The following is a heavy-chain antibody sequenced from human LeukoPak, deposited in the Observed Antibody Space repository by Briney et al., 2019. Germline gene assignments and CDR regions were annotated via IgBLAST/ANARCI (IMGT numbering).Heavy chain of an antibody. CDR2: ISSSGYTI. CDR1: GFTFSNHD. D-gene: IGHD3-3*01. CDR3: ARDFDFWSGGGGLDV. V-gene: IGHV3-48*03. J-gene: IGHJ6*02. Sequence: GGSLRLSCGASGFTFSNHDVNWVRQAPGKGLEWVSYISSSGYTIYYADSVKGRFTISRDNARNSLFLQMNTLRAEDTAVYLCARDFDFWSGGGGLDVWGQGTTVIVSS.